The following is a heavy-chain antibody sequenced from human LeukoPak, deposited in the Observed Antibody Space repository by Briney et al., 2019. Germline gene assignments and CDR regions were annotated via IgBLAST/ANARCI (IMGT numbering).Heavy chain of an antibody. V-gene: IGHV4-31*03. CDR2: IYYSGST. CDR3: ARGNYDFWSGYPGPHKYFQH. CDR1: GGSISSGGYY. Sequence: SETLSLTCTVSGGSISSGGYYWSWIRQHPGKGLEWIGYIYYSGSTNYNPSLKSRVTISVDTSKNQFSLKLSSVTAADTAVYYCARGNYDFWSGYPGPHKYFQHWGQGTLVTVSS. J-gene: IGHJ1*01. D-gene: IGHD3-3*01.